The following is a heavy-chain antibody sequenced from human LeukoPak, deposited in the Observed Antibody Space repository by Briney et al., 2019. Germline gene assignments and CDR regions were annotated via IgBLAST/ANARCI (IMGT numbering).Heavy chain of an antibody. CDR2: IYSGGSA. J-gene: IGHJ4*02. D-gene: IGHD5-12*01. V-gene: IGHV3-66*01. CDR1: GFTVSNNY. CDR3: AIRKSGNAIDY. Sequence: PGGSLRLSCAASGFTVSNNYMSWVRQAPGKGLEGVSVIYSGGSAYYADSVKGRFSISRDKSKNTLYLQMNSLRAEDTAVYYCAIRKSGNAIDYWGQGTLVTVSS.